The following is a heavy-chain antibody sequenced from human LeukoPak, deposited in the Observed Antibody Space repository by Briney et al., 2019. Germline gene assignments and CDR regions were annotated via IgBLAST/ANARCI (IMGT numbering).Heavy chain of an antibody. CDR1: GYTFTSYG. J-gene: IGHJ4*02. CDR3: ARAFSTSHYRLDY. Sequence: SVKVSCKAFGYTFTSYGISWVRQAPGQGLEWMGIINPSGGSTSYAQKFRGRVTMTRDTSTSTVYMELSSLRSEDTAVYYCARAFSTSHYRLDYWGQGTLVTVSS. D-gene: IGHD2-2*01. V-gene: IGHV1-46*01. CDR2: INPSGGST.